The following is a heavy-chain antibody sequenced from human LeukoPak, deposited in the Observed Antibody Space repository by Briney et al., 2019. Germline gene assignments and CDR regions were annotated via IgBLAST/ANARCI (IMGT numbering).Heavy chain of an antibody. CDR2: IYYSGST. V-gene: IGHV4-59*01. Sequence: PSETLSLTCTVSGGSISSYYWSWIRQPPGKGLEWIGYIYYSGSTDYNPSLKSRVAISVDTSKNQFSLKLSSVTAADTAVYYCARDFDSYGLDYWGQGTLVTVSS. D-gene: IGHD5-18*01. CDR1: GGSISSYY. J-gene: IGHJ4*02. CDR3: ARDFDSYGLDY.